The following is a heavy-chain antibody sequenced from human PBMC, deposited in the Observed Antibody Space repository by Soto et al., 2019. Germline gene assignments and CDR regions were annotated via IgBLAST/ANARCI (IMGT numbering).Heavy chain of an antibody. CDR1: GGTFSSYA. CDR2: IXXXFXTX. CDR3: ARGTRIAGGYYFDY. Sequence: ASVKVSCKASGGTFSSYAISCVRQAPGQGLEWXGGIXXXFXTXXXAXXXXGRVTITADKSTSTAYMELSSLRSEDTAVYYCARGTRIAGGYYFDYWGQGTLVTVS. J-gene: IGHJ4*02. V-gene: IGHV1-69*06. D-gene: IGHD6-13*01.